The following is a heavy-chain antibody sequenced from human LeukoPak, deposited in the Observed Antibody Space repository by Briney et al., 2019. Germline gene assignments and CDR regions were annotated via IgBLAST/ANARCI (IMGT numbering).Heavy chain of an antibody. J-gene: IGHJ4*02. D-gene: IGHD4-17*01. CDR2: IYYSGST. CDR1: GGSISSYY. CDR3: ARVRESYGDYFDY. V-gene: IGHV4-59*12. Sequence: SSETLSLTCTVSGGSISSYYWSWIRQPPGKGLEWIGYIYYSGSTNYNPSLKSRVTISVDTSKNQFSLKLSSVTAADTAVYYCARVRESYGDYFDYWGQGTLVTVSS.